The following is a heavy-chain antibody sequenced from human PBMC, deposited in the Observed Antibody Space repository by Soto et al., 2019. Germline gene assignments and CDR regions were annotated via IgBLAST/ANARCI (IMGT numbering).Heavy chain of an antibody. CDR3: ARGAVVVPNGLIAGMDV. J-gene: IGHJ6*02. D-gene: IGHD2-15*01. CDR1: GYSFSNFY. Sequence: ASVKVSCKPSGYSFSNFYVHWVRQAPGQGLEWMGIINPSSGTTSYTQKFQERVTMTRDTSMSTVYMELSRLRSEDTAVYYCARGAVVVPNGLIAGMDVWGLGTTVTVSS. CDR2: INPSSGTT. V-gene: IGHV1-46*01.